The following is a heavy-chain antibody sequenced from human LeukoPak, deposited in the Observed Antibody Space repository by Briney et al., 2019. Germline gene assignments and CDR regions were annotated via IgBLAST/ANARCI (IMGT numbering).Heavy chain of an antibody. V-gene: IGHV4-34*01. CDR2: INHSRST. D-gene: IGHD3-16*01. J-gene: IGHJ4*02. CDR1: GGSFSGYY. Sequence: PSETLSLTCAVYGGSFSGYYWSWIRQSPGKGLEWIGEINHSRSTNYNPSLKSQVTISVDTSKNQFPLKLSSVTAADTAVYYCGRQRAAIWGFDSWGQGTLVTVSS. CDR3: GRQRAAIWGFDS.